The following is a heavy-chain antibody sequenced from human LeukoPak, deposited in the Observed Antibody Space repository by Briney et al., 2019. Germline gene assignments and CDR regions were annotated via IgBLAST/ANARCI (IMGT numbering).Heavy chain of an antibody. CDR1: GGSISSYY. D-gene: IGHD2-15*01. V-gene: IGHV4-59*01. J-gene: IGHJ5*02. CDR3: ARTRELGYCSGGSCFWFDP. Sequence: SEALSLTCTVSGGSISSYYWSWIRQPPGEGLEWIGYIYYSGSTNYNPSLKSRVTISVDTSKNQFSLKLTSVTAADTAVYYCARTRELGYCSGGSCFWFDPWGQGTLVTVSS. CDR2: IYYSGST.